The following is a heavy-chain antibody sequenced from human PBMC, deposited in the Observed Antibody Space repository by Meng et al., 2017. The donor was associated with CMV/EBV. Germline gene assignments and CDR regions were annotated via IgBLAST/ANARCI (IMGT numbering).Heavy chain of an antibody. J-gene: IGHJ6*02. D-gene: IGHD7-27*01. Sequence: GSLKISCAASGFTVSSNYMSWVRQAPGKGLEWVSVIYSGGSTYYADSVKGRFTISRDNSKNTLYLQMNSLRAEDTAVYYCAREGDPGDLPSSYYYGMDVWGQGTTVTVSS. CDR3: AREGDPGDLPSSYYYGMDV. CDR1: GFTVSSNY. V-gene: IGHV3-53*01. CDR2: IYSGGST.